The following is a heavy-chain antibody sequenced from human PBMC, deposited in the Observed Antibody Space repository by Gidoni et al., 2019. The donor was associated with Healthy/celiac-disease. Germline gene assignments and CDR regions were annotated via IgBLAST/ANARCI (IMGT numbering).Heavy chain of an antibody. Sequence: QVQLVQSGAEVKKPGASVKVSCKASGYTFTGYYMHWVRQAPGQGLEWMGWINPNSGGTNYAQKFQGRVTMTRDTSISTAYMELSRLRSDDTAVYYCARDPLEYCSSTSCYTGLDFDPWGQGTLVTVSS. D-gene: IGHD2-2*02. CDR3: ARDPLEYCSSTSCYTGLDFDP. CDR1: GYTFTGYY. V-gene: IGHV1-2*02. CDR2: INPNSGGT. J-gene: IGHJ5*02.